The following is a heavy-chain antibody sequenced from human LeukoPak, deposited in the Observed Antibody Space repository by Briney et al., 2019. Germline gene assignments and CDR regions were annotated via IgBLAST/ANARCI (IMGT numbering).Heavy chain of an antibody. V-gene: IGHV4-34*01. J-gene: IGHJ4*02. CDR2: INHSGST. CDR1: GGSFSGYY. CDR3: ARRFDY. Sequence: SETLSLTCAVYGGSFSGYYWSWIRQPPGKGLGWIGEINHSGSTNYNPSLKSRVTISVDTSKNQFSLKLSSVTAADTAVYYCARRFDYWGQGTLVTVSS.